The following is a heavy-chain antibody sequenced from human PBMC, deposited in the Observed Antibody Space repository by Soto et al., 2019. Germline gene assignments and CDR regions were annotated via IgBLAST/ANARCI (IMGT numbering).Heavy chain of an antibody. D-gene: IGHD2-15*01. J-gene: IGHJ5*02. Sequence: QVQLVQSGAEVKKPGASVKVSCKASGYTFTSYGISWVRQAPGQGLEWMGWISAYNGNTNYAQKLKGRVTLTPDTPTSTAYMELRSLRSDDMAVYYCALGRVVVAATPSWFDPWGRGTLVTVSS. CDR1: GYTFTSYG. CDR2: ISAYNGNT. CDR3: ALGRVVVAATPSWFDP. V-gene: IGHV1-18*03.